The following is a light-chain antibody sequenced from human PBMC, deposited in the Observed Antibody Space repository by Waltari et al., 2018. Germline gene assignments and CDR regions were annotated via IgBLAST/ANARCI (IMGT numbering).Light chain of an antibody. V-gene: IGKV1-12*01. Sequence: DIRMTQSPSFVSASVGDSVTITCRASQDISRWLAWYRQKPGKAPELLIYAASSLQSGVPSRFSGRGAGTDFSLIISDLHPEDFASYFCQHTHSLPHSFGGGTTLDI. CDR2: AAS. CDR3: QHTHSLPHS. J-gene: IGKJ4*01. CDR1: QDISRW.